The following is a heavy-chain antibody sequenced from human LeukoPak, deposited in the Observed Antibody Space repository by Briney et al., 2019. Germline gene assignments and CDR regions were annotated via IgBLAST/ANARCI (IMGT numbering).Heavy chain of an antibody. D-gene: IGHD6-6*01. V-gene: IGHV3-30*02. CDR2: IRYDGSNK. CDR3: AKDLGYSSSPWGDWFDP. CDR1: GFTFSSYG. J-gene: IGHJ5*02. Sequence: QTGGSLRLSCAASGFTFSSYGMHWVRQAPGKGLEWVAFIRYDGSNKYYADSVKGRFTISRDNSKNTLYLQMNSLRAEDTAVYYCAKDLGYSSSPWGDWFDPWGQGTLVTVSS.